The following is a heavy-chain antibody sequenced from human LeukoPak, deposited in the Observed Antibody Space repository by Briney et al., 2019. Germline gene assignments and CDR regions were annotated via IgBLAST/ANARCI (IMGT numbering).Heavy chain of an antibody. Sequence: SETLSLTCTVSGGSISSYYWSWIRQPPGKGLEWIGYIYHSGSTNYNPSLKSRVTISVDTSKNQFSLRLSSVTAANTAVYYCARDVAPLRHWFDPWGQGTLVTVSS. J-gene: IGHJ5*02. CDR3: ARDVAPLRHWFDP. CDR1: GGSISSYY. D-gene: IGHD2-15*01. V-gene: IGHV4-59*01. CDR2: IYHSGST.